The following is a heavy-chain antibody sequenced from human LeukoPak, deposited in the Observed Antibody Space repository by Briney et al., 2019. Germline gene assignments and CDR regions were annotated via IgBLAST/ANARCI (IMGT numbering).Heavy chain of an antibody. CDR2: TYYSQIP. V-gene: IGHV4-39*01. CDR3: ARLFSSGWEYHNGMDV. J-gene: IGHJ6*02. Sequence: SDTLSLTCTISGRPISSDASYWTWILQPPGSGLEWIGSTYYSQIPYYNPSLKSRVPLSIDTSKNQFSLRLNSVTAADTAVFFCARLFSSGWEYHNGMDVWGQGTTITVSS. D-gene: IGHD6-19*01. CDR1: GRPISSDASY.